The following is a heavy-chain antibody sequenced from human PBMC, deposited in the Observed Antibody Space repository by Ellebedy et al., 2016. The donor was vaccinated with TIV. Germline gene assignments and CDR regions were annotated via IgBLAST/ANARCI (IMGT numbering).Heavy chain of an antibody. CDR2: TYPGDSDT. CDR1: GYIFTNYW. Sequence: PGGSLRLSCYVSGYIFTNYWIGWVRQRPGEGLEWMGITYPGDSDTRYSPSFQGQVIVSADKSINTAYLQWGSLKASDTAIYYCARLRAAVPGTRQLGWYFDVWGRGSLVTVSS. CDR3: ARLRAAVPGTRQLGWYFDV. V-gene: IGHV5-51*01. J-gene: IGHJ2*01. D-gene: IGHD6-19*01.